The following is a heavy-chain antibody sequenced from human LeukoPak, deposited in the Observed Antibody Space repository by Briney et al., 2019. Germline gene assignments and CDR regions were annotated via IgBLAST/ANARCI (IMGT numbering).Heavy chain of an antibody. V-gene: IGHV3-23*01. CDR3: AKEFVPAAIPSYYYMDV. Sequence: PGGSLRLSCAASGFTFSSYAMSWVRQAPGKGLGWVSAISGSGGSTHYAESVKGRFTISRDNSKNTLYLQMNSLRAEDTAVFYCAKEFVPAAIPSYYYMDVWGRGTTVTVSS. CDR2: ISGSGGST. J-gene: IGHJ6*03. D-gene: IGHD2-2*01. CDR1: GFTFSSYA.